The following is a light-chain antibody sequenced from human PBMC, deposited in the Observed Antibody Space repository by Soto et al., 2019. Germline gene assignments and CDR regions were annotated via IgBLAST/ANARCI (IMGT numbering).Light chain of an antibody. CDR3: QQSYSTPPT. V-gene: IGKV1-39*01. CDR1: QTISNY. Sequence: DIQTTQSPSSLSASAGDRVTITCRASQTISNYLNWYQHNPGKAPKLLISDAYSLQSGVPSRFSGGGSGTDFTLTISNLQPEDFATYYCQQSYSTPPTFGQGTKVDIK. CDR2: DAY. J-gene: IGKJ2*01.